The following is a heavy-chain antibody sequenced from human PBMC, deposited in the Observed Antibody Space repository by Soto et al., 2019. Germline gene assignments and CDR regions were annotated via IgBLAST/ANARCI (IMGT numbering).Heavy chain of an antibody. CDR3: TRGPTHGAFDI. V-gene: IGHV3-30*03. J-gene: IGHJ3*02. CDR1: GFSFSTSD. Sequence: QVQLEESGGGVVQPGRSLRLSCVASGFSFSTSDMHWVRQAPGKGLEWVAHITIDGSRKCYADSVKGRFTVSRENSKNTVYLQINSLRPDETALYYCTRGPTHGAFDIWGQGTMVTVSS. CDR2: ITIDGSRK.